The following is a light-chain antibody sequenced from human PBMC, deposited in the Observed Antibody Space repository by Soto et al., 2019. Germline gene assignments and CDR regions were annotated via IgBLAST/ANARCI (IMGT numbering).Light chain of an antibody. V-gene: IGKV1-5*03. CDR2: KAS. CDR3: QQCNMYPWT. J-gene: IGKJ1*01. Sequence: DIQVTQAPCPRAASVVNRVHIISRGSHSISYWLAWYQQKPGKAPKLLISKASTLENGVPSRFSGSGSGTEFTLSISSLQPDDFATYYCQQCNMYPWTFGQGTKVDIK. CDR1: HSISYW.